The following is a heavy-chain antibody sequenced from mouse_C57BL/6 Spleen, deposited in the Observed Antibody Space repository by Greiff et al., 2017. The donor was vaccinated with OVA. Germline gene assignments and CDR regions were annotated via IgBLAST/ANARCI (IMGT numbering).Heavy chain of an antibody. CDR2: ISDGGSYT. Sequence: EVKLMESGGGLVKPGGSLKLSCAASGFTFSSYAMSWVRQTPEKRLAWVATISDGGSYTYYPDNVKGRFTISRDNAKNNLYLQMSHLKSEDTAMYYCARDRDYSNWYFDVWGTGTTVTVSS. D-gene: IGHD2-5*01. V-gene: IGHV5-4*01. J-gene: IGHJ1*03. CDR3: ARDRDYSNWYFDV. CDR1: GFTFSSYA.